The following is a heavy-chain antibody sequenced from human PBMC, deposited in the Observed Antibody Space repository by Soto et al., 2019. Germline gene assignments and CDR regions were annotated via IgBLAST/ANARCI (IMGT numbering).Heavy chain of an antibody. CDR1: GGTFSSYA. J-gene: IGHJ4*02. Sequence: QVQLVQSGAEVKKPGSSVKVSCKASGGTFSSYAISWVRQAPGQGLEWMGGIIPIFGTANYAQKFQGRVTIAGDEATSAAYMELSSLRSEDAAVYYCARGIVGGRHFDYWGQGTLVTVSS. CDR2: IIPIFGTA. D-gene: IGHD1-26*01. V-gene: IGHV1-69*01. CDR3: ARGIVGGRHFDY.